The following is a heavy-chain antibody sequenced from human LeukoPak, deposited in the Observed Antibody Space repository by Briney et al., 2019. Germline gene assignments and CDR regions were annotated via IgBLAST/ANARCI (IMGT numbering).Heavy chain of an antibody. Sequence: GGSLRLSCAASGFTFSSYSMNWVRQAPGKGLEWVSSISSSSNYIYYADSVKGRFTISRDNAKNSLYLQMNSLRAEDTAVYYCARDANSCGGGCYGAFDIWGQGTMVTVSS. CDR2: ISSSSNYI. CDR3: ARDANSCGGGCYGAFDI. V-gene: IGHV3-21*01. CDR1: GFTFSSYS. D-gene: IGHD2-21*02. J-gene: IGHJ3*02.